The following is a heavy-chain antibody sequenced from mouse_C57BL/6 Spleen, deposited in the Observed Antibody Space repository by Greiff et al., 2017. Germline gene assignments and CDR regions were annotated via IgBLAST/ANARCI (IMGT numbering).Heavy chain of an antibody. CDR1: GFTFSDYG. CDR2: ISSGSSTI. D-gene: IGHD2-4*01. J-gene: IGHJ3*01. Sequence: EVQGVESGGGLVKPGGSLKLSCAASGFTFSDYGMHWVRQAPEKGLEWVAYISSGSSTIYYADTVKGRFTISRDNAKNTLFLQMTSLRSEDTAMYYCARNYDYDARVWFAYWGQGTLVTVSA. CDR3: ARNYDYDARVWFAY. V-gene: IGHV5-17*01.